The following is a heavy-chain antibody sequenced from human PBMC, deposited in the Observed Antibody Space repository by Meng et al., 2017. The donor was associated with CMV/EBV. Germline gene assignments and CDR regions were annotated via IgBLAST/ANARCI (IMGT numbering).Heavy chain of an antibody. D-gene: IGHD6-13*01. CDR3: AHHADIAAAGSYYY. CDR1: GFSLSTSGVG. J-gene: IGHJ4*02. Sequence: QLTLKESGPTLVKTTQTLTLTCTVSGFSLSTSGVGVGWIRQPPGKALEWLALIYWDDDKRYSPSLKSRLTITKDTSKNQVVLTMTNMDPVDTATYYCAHHADIAAAGSYYYWGQGTLVTVSS. CDR2: IYWDDDK. V-gene: IGHV2-5*02.